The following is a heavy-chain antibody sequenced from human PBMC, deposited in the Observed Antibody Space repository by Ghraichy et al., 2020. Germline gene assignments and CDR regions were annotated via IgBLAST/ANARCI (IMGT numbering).Heavy chain of an antibody. Sequence: ASAKVSCKASGYTFTNYGIYWVRQAPGQGLEWMAWISAYNGDTKYAQKFQGRFTVTTDTSTSTAYMELRTLTSDDTAVYYCARAPVVPAAKSDFWGQGTLVNVSS. CDR1: GYTFTNYG. D-gene: IGHD2-2*01. CDR3: ARAPVVPAAKSDF. V-gene: IGHV1-18*04. CDR2: ISAYNGDT. J-gene: IGHJ4*02.